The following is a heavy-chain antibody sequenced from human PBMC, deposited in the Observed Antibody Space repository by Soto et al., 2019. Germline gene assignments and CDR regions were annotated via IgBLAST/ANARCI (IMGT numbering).Heavy chain of an antibody. CDR2: ISDRGGSS. J-gene: IGHJ1*01. V-gene: IGHV3-23*01. CDR1: GFSFGNYV. Sequence: VQLLQAGGGLVQPGGSLRLSCAASGFSFGNYVMNWVRQAPGKRLEWVSGISDRGGSSSSADSVKGRFTVSRDNSKNNVSLQMDSLAGGETAVYYCTKGGDSWSGYAQHWGQGALVTVAS. D-gene: IGHD3-3*01. CDR3: TKGGDSWSGYAQH.